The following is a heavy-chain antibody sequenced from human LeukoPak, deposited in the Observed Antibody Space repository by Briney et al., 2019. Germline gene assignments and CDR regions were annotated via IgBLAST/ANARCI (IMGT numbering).Heavy chain of an antibody. CDR2: IYYRGST. Sequence: TSETLSLTCTVTGGSTRSYYWSWIRHRPGKGREWIGYIYYRGSTNYNPSLKSRVTISVDTSKHRFSLKLNSVTSAVTAVYYIARQGSFFWSAPCSQATLLTVSS. CDR1: GGSTRSYY. D-gene: IGHD3-16*02. V-gene: IGHV4-59*08. CDR3: ARQGSFFWSAP. J-gene: IGHJ5*02.